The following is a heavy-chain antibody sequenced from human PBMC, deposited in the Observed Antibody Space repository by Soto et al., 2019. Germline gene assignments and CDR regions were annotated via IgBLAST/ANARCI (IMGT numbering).Heavy chain of an antibody. Sequence: LRLSCAASGFTFSSYGMHWVRQAPGKGLEWVAVIWYDGSNKYYADSVKGRFTISRDNSKNTLYLQMNSLRAEDTAVYYCARDEGIHPANVYYYYYYGMDVWGQGTTVTVSS. J-gene: IGHJ6*02. D-gene: IGHD3-10*01. CDR1: GFTFSSYG. V-gene: IGHV3-33*01. CDR3: ARDEGIHPANVYYYYYYGMDV. CDR2: IWYDGSNK.